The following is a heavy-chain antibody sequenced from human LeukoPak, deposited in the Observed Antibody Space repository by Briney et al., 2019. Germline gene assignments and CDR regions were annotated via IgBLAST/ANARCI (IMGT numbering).Heavy chain of an antibody. J-gene: IGHJ3*02. Sequence: ALRLSCAASGFTFDDYAMHWVRQAPGKGLEWVSGISWNSGSIGYADSVKGRFTISRDNAKNSLYLQMNSLRAEDTAVYYCARGLYSSSWYHAFDIWGQGTMVTVSS. D-gene: IGHD6-13*01. CDR3: ARGLYSSSWYHAFDI. CDR1: GFTFDDYA. V-gene: IGHV3-9*01. CDR2: ISWNSGSI.